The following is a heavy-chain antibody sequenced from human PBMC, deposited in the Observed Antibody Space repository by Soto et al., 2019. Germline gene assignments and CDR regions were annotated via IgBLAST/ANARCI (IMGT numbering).Heavy chain of an antibody. J-gene: IGHJ3*02. CDR3: ARGRPAATDAFDI. D-gene: IGHD2-2*01. Sequence: QVQLQESGPGLVKPSETLSFTCTVSGGSISSYYWSWIRQPPGKGLEWIGYIYYSGSTNYNPSLKSRVSISVDTSKNQFSLKLSSVTAADTAVYYSARGRPAATDAFDIWGQGTMVTVSS. CDR2: IYYSGST. CDR1: GGSISSYY. V-gene: IGHV4-59*08.